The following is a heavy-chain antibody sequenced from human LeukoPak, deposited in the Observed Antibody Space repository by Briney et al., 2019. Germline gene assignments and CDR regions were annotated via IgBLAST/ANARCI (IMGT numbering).Heavy chain of an antibody. D-gene: IGHD4-23*01. V-gene: IGHV1-69*04. CDR3: ARDKTGGRRWGETDY. J-gene: IGHJ4*02. Sequence: SVKVSCKASGGTFSTYTINWVRQAPGQGLEWMGRFIPILGIVNYAQKFQDRVMVTADKTTTIVYIELSRLRSEDTAVYYCARDKTGGRRWGETDYWGQGTLVTVSS. CDR2: FIPILGIV. CDR1: GGTFSTYT.